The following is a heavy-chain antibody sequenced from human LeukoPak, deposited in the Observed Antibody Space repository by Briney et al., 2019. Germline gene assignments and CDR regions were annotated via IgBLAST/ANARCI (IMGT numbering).Heavy chain of an antibody. CDR3: ASDLGDTAMAIDY. CDR2: INTSGGST. J-gene: IGHJ4*02. Sequence: WASVKVSCKASGYTFTSYYMHWVRQAPGQGLEWMGIINTSGGSTSYAQKFQGRVTMPRDTSTSTVYMELSSLRSEDTAVYYCASDLGDTAMAIDYWGQGTLVTVSS. CDR1: GYTFTSYY. D-gene: IGHD5-18*01. V-gene: IGHV1-46*01.